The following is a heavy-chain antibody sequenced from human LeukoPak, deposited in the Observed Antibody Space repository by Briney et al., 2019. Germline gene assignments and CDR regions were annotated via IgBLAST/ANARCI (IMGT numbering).Heavy chain of an antibody. J-gene: IGHJ4*02. Sequence: GGSLRLSCAASGFTFSSYGMHWVRQAPGKGLEWVAVIWYDGSNKYYADSVKGRFTIPRDNSKNTLYLQMNSLRAEDTAVYYCAKDAIVGATNRGGFDYWGQGTLVTVSS. CDR3: AKDAIVGATNRGGFDY. CDR2: IWYDGSNK. D-gene: IGHD1-26*01. CDR1: GFTFSSYG. V-gene: IGHV3-33*06.